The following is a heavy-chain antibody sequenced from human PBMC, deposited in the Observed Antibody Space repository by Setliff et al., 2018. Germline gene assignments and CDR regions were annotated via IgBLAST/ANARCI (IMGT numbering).Heavy chain of an antibody. CDR2: ITSSGYT. CDR1: GDSISIGAYF. V-gene: IGHV4-31*03. CDR3: VRGRTSGLFLSRFDP. Sequence: TLSLTCSVPGDSISIGAYFWSWIRHRPGEGLEYIGHITSSGYTNYSPSLQGRVAISEDTSENQFSLKLSSVTAADTAIYFCVRGRTSGLFLSRFDPWGQGTLVTVSS. J-gene: IGHJ5*02. D-gene: IGHD2-21*01.